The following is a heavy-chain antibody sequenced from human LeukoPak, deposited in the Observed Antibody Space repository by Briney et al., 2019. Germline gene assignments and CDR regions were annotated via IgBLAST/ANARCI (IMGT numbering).Heavy chain of an antibody. D-gene: IGHD3-22*01. CDR2: IYYSGST. J-gene: IGHJ3*02. CDR1: GGSVSSGSYY. Sequence: SETLSLTCTGSGGSVSSGSYYWSWIRQPPGKGLEWIGYIYYSGSTNYNPSLKSRVTISVDTSKNQFSLKLSSVTAADTAVYYCAQITNYYDSSGPLAFDIWGQGTMVTVSS. CDR3: AQITNYYDSSGPLAFDI. V-gene: IGHV4-61*01.